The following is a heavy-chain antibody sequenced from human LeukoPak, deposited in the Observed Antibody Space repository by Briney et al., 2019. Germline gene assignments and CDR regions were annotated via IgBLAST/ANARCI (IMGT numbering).Heavy chain of an antibody. CDR1: GFTFSSYW. CDR2: IKQDGSEK. CDR3: ATQQYGLFAY. J-gene: IGHJ4*02. V-gene: IGHV3-7*01. D-gene: IGHD6-13*01. Sequence: PGGSLRLSCAAAGFTFSSYWRGGARRAPGRGWEWVANIKQDGSEKYYGDSGKGRFTMSRDNAKNSLYLQMNSLRAEDTAVYYCATQQYGLFAYWGQGTLVTVSS.